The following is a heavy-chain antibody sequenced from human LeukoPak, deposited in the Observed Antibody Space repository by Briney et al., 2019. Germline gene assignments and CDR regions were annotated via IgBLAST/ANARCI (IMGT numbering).Heavy chain of an antibody. Sequence: TGGSLRLSCAASGFTFSSYGMHWVRQAPGKGLEWVAVIWYDGSNKYYADSVKGRFTISRDNSKNTLYLQMNSLRAEDTAVYYCARDFPGSGSTIDAFDIWGQGTMVTVSS. CDR1: GFTFSSYG. D-gene: IGHD1-26*01. J-gene: IGHJ3*02. CDR2: IWYDGSNK. V-gene: IGHV3-33*08. CDR3: ARDFPGSGSTIDAFDI.